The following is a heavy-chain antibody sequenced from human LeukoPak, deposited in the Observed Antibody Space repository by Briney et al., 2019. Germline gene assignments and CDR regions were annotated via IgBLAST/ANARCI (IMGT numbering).Heavy chain of an antibody. CDR2: ITWGRDNL. Sequence: SLRLSCAVSGFIFDDYAMHWVRQAPGKGLEWVSGITWGRDNLAYAASVKGRFTISRDNRKNTLYLQMNSLRAEDTAVYYCANRAASGYYDSWGQGTLVTVSS. J-gene: IGHJ4*02. V-gene: IGHV3-9*01. CDR3: ANRAASGYYDS. D-gene: IGHD3-3*01. CDR1: GFIFDDYA.